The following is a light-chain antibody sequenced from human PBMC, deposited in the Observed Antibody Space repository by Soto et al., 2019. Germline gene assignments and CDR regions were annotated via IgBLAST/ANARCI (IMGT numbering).Light chain of an antibody. V-gene: IGKV3-20*01. CDR1: QSVTSSL. J-gene: IGKJ1*01. CDR3: QEYGSSQWT. Sequence: ENVFTQSPGTLSLSPGEKATPSLKASQSVTSSLLAWHQQKPGQAPRLLIHGASNRAPGIPDRFSGSGSGTDFTLTISRLEPEDFAVYYCQEYGSSQWTFGQGTKV. CDR2: GAS.